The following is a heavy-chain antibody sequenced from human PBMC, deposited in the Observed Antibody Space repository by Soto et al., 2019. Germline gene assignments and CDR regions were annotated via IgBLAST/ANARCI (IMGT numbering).Heavy chain of an antibody. J-gene: IGHJ6*02. CDR1: GYSFTSYW. CDR3: ARGRSGYDYQSYYYYGMDV. CDR2: IYPGDSDT. V-gene: IGHV5-51*01. Sequence: GESLKISCNGSGYSFTSYWIGWVRQMPGKGLEWMGIIYPGDSDTRYSPSFQGQVTISADKSISTAYLQWSSLKASDTAMYYCARGRSGYDYQSYYYYGMDVWGQGTTVTVSS. D-gene: IGHD5-12*01.